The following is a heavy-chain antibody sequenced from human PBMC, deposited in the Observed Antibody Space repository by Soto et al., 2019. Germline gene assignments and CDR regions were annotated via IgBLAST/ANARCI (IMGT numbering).Heavy chain of an antibody. CDR2: IYYSGST. D-gene: IGHD6-19*01. CDR3: ARVDSSGGDYFDY. J-gene: IGHJ4*02. CDR1: GGSISSGGYY. V-gene: IGHV4-61*08. Sequence: SETLSLTCTVSGGSISSGGYYWSWIRQHPGKGLEWIGYIYYSGSTNYNPSLKSRVTISVDTSKNQFSLKLSSVTAADTAVYYCARVDSSGGDYFDYWGQGTLVTVSS.